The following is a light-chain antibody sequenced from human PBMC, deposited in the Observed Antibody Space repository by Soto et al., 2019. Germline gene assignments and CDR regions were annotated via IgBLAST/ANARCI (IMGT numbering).Light chain of an antibody. Sequence: DIVMTQSPDSLAVSLGERATINCKSSQSVLYSSNNKNYLAWYQQKPGQPPKLPIYWASTRESGVPDRFSGSGSGTDFTLTISILQAEDVAVYYCQQYYSTPRTFGQGTKVEIK. J-gene: IGKJ1*01. CDR2: WAS. CDR1: QSVLYSSNNKNY. V-gene: IGKV4-1*01. CDR3: QQYYSTPRT.